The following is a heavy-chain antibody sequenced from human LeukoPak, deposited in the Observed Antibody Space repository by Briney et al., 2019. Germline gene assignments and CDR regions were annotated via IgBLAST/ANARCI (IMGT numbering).Heavy chain of an antibody. CDR1: GGSISSCY. V-gene: IGHV4-4*07. Sequence: PSETLSLTCTVSGGSISSCYWSWIRQPAGKGLEWIGRIYTSGSTNYNPSLKSRVTMSVDTSKNQFSLKLSSVTAADTAVYYCASTYYYDSSGYYPAEYFQHWGQGTLVTVSS. CDR3: ASTYYYDSSGYYPAEYFQH. CDR2: IYTSGST. D-gene: IGHD3-22*01. J-gene: IGHJ1*01.